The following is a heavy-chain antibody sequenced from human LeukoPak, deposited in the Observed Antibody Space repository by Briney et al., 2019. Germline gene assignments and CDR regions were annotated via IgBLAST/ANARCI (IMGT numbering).Heavy chain of an antibody. CDR1: GFTFSDYY. CDR2: ISSSSDYK. CDR3: ARQGLYDSSDFWTFQH. V-gene: IGHV3-11*06. J-gene: IGHJ1*01. D-gene: IGHD3/OR15-3a*01. Sequence: PGGSLTVSCAGSGFTFSDYYMSWLRQAPEQGLEWLSYISSSSDYKNYADSLKGRFTISRDNAKNSVYLKMNSLRAEDTAVYYCARQGLYDSSDFWTFQHWGQGTLVTVSS.